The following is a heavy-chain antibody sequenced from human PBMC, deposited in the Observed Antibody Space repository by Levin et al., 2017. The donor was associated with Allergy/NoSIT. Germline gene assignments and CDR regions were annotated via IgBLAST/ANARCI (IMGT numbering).Heavy chain of an antibody. V-gene: IGHV3-72*01. Sequence: GESLKISCAASGFTFSDHYMDWVRQAPGKGLEWVGRVRNRPKGYTTEYAASVKGRFSISRDDSKNSLYLQMNSLQIEDTAVYFCCRGASAKNPNYYYGLDVWGQGTTVTASS. J-gene: IGHJ6*02. CDR3: CRGASAKNPNYYYGLDV. CDR1: GFTFSDHY. CDR2: VRNRPKGYTT. D-gene: IGHD3-10*01.